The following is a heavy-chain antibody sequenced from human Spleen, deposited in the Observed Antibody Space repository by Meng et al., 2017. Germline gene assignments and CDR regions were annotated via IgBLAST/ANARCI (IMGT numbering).Heavy chain of an antibody. Sequence: GGSLRLSCAASGFTFSSYAMSWVRQAPGKGLEWVSYISSSGSTIYYADSVKGRFTISRDNAKNSLYLQMNSLRAEDTAVYYCASLVWDYGMDVWGQGTTVTVSS. V-gene: IGHV3-48*03. D-gene: IGHD1-26*01. J-gene: IGHJ6*02. CDR1: GFTFSSYA. CDR2: ISSSGSTI. CDR3: ASLVWDYGMDV.